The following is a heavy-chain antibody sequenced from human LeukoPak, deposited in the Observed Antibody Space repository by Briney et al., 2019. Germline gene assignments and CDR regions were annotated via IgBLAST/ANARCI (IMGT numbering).Heavy chain of an antibody. CDR2: INKKSGT. D-gene: IGHD4-17*01. CDR3: AREHESYGDYPYYFDS. Sequence: SETLSLTCTVSSDSISSGDYYWSWIRQPAGKGLEFIGYINKKSGTFYNPPLKGRVSISIDTSKNQFSLKLTSVTAADTAVYFCAREHESYGDYPYYFDSWGQGTLVTVSS. V-gene: IGHV4-30-4*01. CDR1: SDSISSGDYY. J-gene: IGHJ4*02.